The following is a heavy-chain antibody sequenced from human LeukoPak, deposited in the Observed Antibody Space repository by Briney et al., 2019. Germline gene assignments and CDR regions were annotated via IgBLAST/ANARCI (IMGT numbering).Heavy chain of an antibody. J-gene: IGHJ3*02. CDR2: INPNSGGT. V-gene: IGHV1-2*06. Sequence: ASVKVSCKASGYTFTGYYMHWVRQAPEQGPEWMGRINPNSGGTNYAQKFQGRVTMTRDTSISTAYMELSRLRSDDTAVYYCARDQRIVGATPRASDIWGQGTMVTVSS. CDR3: ARDQRIVGATPRASDI. CDR1: GYTFTGYY. D-gene: IGHD1-26*01.